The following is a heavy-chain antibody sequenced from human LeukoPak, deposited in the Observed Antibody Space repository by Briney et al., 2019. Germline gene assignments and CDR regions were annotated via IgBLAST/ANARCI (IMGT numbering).Heavy chain of an antibody. CDR1: GGTFSSYA. CDR3: ARRNWNDVAFDI. J-gene: IGHJ3*02. D-gene: IGHD1-20*01. CDR2: IIPIFGTA. V-gene: IGHV1-69*13. Sequence: SVTVSCTASGGTFSSYAISWVRQAPGQGLEWMGGIIPIFGTANYAQKFQGRVTITADESTSTAYMELSSLRSEDTAVYYCARRNWNDVAFDIWGQGTMVTVSS.